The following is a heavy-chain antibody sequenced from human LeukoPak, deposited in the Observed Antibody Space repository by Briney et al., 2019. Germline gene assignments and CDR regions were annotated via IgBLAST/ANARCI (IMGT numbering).Heavy chain of an antibody. V-gene: IGHV1-69*04. D-gene: IGHD2-15*01. CDR1: GGTFSSYA. J-gene: IGHJ6*02. Sequence: SVKVPCKASGGTFSSYAISWVRQAPGQGLEWMGRIIPILGIANYAQKFQGRVTITADKSTSTAYMELSSLRSEDTAVYYCARAPSGPYYYYYGMDVWGQGTTVTVSS. CDR3: ARAPSGPYYYYYGMDV. CDR2: IIPILGIA.